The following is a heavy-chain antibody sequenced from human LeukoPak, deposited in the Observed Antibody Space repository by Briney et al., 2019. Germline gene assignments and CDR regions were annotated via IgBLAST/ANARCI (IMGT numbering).Heavy chain of an antibody. J-gene: IGHJ5*02. V-gene: IGHV3-23*01. Sequence: GGSLRLSCAASGFTFSNYAMSWVRQAPGKGLEWVSGIRGSGGTTDYADSVKDRFTISRDNSKNTLYLQMNSLRAEDTAVYYCAKDPHYDSSGYSFDPWGQGTLVTVSS. D-gene: IGHD3-22*01. CDR2: IRGSGGTT. CDR3: AKDPHYDSSGYSFDP. CDR1: GFTFSNYA.